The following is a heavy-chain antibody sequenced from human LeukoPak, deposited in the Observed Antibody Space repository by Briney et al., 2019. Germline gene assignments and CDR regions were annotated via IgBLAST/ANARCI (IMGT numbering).Heavy chain of an antibody. CDR2: ISISGDGT. CDR1: GFTFSSYA. CDR3: ARDHGDYYFDY. Sequence: GGSLRLSCAASGFTFSSYAMSWVRQAPGKGLEWVSGISISGDGTYYADSVKGRFTISRDNAKNTLYLQMNSLRAEDTAVYYCARDHGDYYFDYWGQGTLVTVSS. D-gene: IGHD4-17*01. J-gene: IGHJ4*02. V-gene: IGHV3-23*01.